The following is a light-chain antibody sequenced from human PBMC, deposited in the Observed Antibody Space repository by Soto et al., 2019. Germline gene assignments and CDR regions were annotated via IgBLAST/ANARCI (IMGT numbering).Light chain of an antibody. CDR1: NIGSKS. CDR2: DDS. V-gene: IGLV3-21*02. J-gene: IGLJ2*01. CDR3: QVWDSSSDHVV. Sequence: SYELTQPPSVSVAPGQTARITCGGTNIGSKSVRWYQQKPGQAPVLVVYDDSDRPSGIPERFSGSNSGNTATLTISRVEAGDEADYYCQVWDSSSDHVVFGGGTKLTVL.